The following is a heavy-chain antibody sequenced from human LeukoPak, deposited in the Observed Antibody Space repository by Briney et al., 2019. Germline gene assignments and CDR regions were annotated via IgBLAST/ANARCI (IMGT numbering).Heavy chain of an antibody. V-gene: IGHV4-39*01. CDR1: GGSISSSHYY. CDR3: ASTAQGWSFDL. CDR2: THYSGIT. J-gene: IGHJ2*01. D-gene: IGHD2-21*02. Sequence: SETLSLTCTVSGGSISSSHYYWGWIRQPPGKGLEWIGSTHYSGITYCNPSLKSRVTISVDTSKNQLSLTLTSVTAADTAVYYCASTAQGWSFDLWGRGTLVTVSS.